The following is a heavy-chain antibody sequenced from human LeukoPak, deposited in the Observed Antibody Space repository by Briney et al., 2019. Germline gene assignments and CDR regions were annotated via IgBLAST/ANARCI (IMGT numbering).Heavy chain of an antibody. J-gene: IGHJ4*02. Sequence: SETLSLTCAVYGGSFSGYYWSWIRQPPGKGLEWIGEINHSGSTNYNPSLKSRVTISVDTSKNQFSLKLSSVTAADTAVYYCARGRMAVAYWGQGTLVIVSS. V-gene: IGHV4-34*01. D-gene: IGHD6-19*01. CDR3: ARGRMAVAY. CDR1: GGSFSGYY. CDR2: INHSGST.